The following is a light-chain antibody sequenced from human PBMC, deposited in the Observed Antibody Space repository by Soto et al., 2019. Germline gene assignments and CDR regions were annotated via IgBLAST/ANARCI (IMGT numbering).Light chain of an antibody. CDR2: DAS. Sequence: DIQMTPSPSTRSESVGDGVTITWLASKSMSSWLAWYQQKPGKAPKVLIYDASRLQSGVPSRFSGSGSGTEFTLTISCLQSEDFATYYCHQYYSFPPTYGQGTKGDIK. CDR3: HQYYSFPPT. V-gene: IGKV1-5*01. CDR1: KSMSSW. J-gene: IGKJ1*01.